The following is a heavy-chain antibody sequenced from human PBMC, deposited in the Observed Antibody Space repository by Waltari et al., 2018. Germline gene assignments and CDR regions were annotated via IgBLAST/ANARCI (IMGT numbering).Heavy chain of an antibody. J-gene: IGHJ4*02. D-gene: IGHD6-19*01. CDR3: ATSGWYCFDY. Sequence: EVQLVESGGGLVQPGGYLRLACAAFGFTLSSFWMNWVRQTPGKGVEWVAGIKQDGSEKYYADSVKGRFTISRDNAKNSLYLQMNSLRAEDTAVYYCATSGWYCFDYWGQGTLVTVSS. V-gene: IGHV3-7*01. CDR1: GFTLSSFW. CDR2: IKQDGSEK.